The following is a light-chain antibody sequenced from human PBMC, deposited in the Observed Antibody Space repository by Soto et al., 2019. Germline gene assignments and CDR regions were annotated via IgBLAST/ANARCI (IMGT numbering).Light chain of an antibody. Sequence: QSALTQPASVSGSPGQSITISCTGSSSDIGGSKYVSWYQQRPGKAPQLVIYDVNNRPSGVPDRFSGSKSGNTGSLTISGLLAEDEGDYYCSSFTSTSTLGVFGGGTKLTVL. J-gene: IGLJ3*02. CDR3: SSFTSTSTLGV. CDR1: SSDIGGSKY. CDR2: DVN. V-gene: IGLV2-14*03.